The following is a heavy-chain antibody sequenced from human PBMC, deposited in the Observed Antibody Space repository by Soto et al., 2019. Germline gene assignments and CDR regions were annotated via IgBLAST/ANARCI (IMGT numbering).Heavy chain of an antibody. Sequence: ASVKVSCKASGYTFTSYAMHWVRQAPGQRLEWMGWINAGNGNTKYSQKFQGRVTITRDTSASTAYMELSSLRSEDTAVYYCARNADYYGSVYYFDYWGQGTLVTVSS. J-gene: IGHJ4*02. CDR3: ARNADYYGSVYYFDY. D-gene: IGHD3-10*01. V-gene: IGHV1-3*01. CDR1: GYTFTSYA. CDR2: INAGNGNT.